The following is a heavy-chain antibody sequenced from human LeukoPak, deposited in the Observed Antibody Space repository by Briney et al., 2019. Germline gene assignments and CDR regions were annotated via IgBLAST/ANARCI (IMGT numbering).Heavy chain of an antibody. Sequence: GGPLRLFCAASGFTYNSYWMRWLRHTPGEGGEGVANIKQDGSEKYYVHSVKGRYTISRDNAKNSLYLQMNSLRAEDTAVYYCARDESSGLNWFDPWGQGTLVTVSS. J-gene: IGHJ5*02. V-gene: IGHV3-7*01. CDR1: GFTYNSYW. D-gene: IGHD6-19*01. CDR3: ARDESSGLNWFDP. CDR2: IKQDGSEK.